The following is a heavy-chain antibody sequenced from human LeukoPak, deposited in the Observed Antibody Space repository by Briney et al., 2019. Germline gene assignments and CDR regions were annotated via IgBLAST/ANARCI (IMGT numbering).Heavy chain of an antibody. D-gene: IGHD6-13*01. CDR2: INPNMEST. CDR1: VYTFTVYY. CDR3: ARARGIKYSSSWDGGPLDY. J-gene: IGHJ4*02. Sequence: ASLRVSSTASVYTFTVYYMHWVRQAPGQGLEWMGQINPNMESTNNVQKFQGRVTMTSDTSISTAYIELSRLRCDDTAVYYCARARGIKYSSSWDGGPLDYWGQGSLVTASS. V-gene: IGHV1-2*06.